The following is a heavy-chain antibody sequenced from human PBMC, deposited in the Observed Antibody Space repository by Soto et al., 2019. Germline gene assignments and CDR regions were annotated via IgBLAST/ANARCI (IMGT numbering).Heavy chain of an antibody. CDR2: IYYSGST. J-gene: IGHJ3*02. D-gene: IGHD6-13*01. Sequence: SETLSLTCTVSVGSISSSSYYWGWIRQPPGKGLEWIGSIYYSGSTYYNPSLKSRVPIPVDTSKNQFSLKLSSVTAADTAVYYCARSWAAAGTPWGHAFDIWGQGTMVTVSS. CDR1: VGSISSSSYY. CDR3: ARSWAAAGTPWGHAFDI. V-gene: IGHV4-39*01.